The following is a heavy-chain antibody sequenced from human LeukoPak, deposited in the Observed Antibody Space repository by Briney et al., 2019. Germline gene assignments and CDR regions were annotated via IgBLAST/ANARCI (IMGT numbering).Heavy chain of an antibody. D-gene: IGHD6-13*01. CDR2: INHSGST. Sequence: PSETLSLTCAVYGGSFSGYYWSWIRQPPGKGLEWLGEINHSGSTNYNPSLKSRVTISVDTSKNQFSLKLSSVTAADTAVYYCARYRRIAAAGFDYWGQGTLVTVSS. CDR1: GGSFSGYY. V-gene: IGHV4-34*01. J-gene: IGHJ4*02. CDR3: ARYRRIAAAGFDY.